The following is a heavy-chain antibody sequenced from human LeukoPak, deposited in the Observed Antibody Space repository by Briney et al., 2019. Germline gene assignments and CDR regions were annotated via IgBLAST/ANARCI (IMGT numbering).Heavy chain of an antibody. CDR1: GGTFSSYA. J-gene: IGHJ5*02. V-gene: IGHV1-69*04. CDR3: ARGHTNLDYYDSSGYYLVEKRFDP. D-gene: IGHD3-22*01. Sequence: GASVKVSCKASGGTFSSYAISWVRQAPGQGLEWMGRIIPILGIANYAQKFQGRVTITADKSTSTAYMELSSLRSEDTAVYYCARGHTNLDYYDSSGYYLVEKRFDPWGQGTLVTVSS. CDR2: IIPILGIA.